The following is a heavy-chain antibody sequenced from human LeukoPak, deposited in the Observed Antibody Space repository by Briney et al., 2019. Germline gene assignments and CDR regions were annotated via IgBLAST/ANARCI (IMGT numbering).Heavy chain of an antibody. J-gene: IGHJ4*02. CDR3: AKDDTGGTYIDY. D-gene: IGHD5-18*01. V-gene: IGHV3-43*02. Sequence: GGSLRLSCAASGFTFDDCAMHWVRQAPGKGLEWVSVITGDGGSTYYADSVKGRFTISRDNSKNSLYLQMNSLRTEDSAYYYCAKDDTGGTYIDYWGQGTLVTVSS. CDR1: GFTFDDCA. CDR2: ITGDGGST.